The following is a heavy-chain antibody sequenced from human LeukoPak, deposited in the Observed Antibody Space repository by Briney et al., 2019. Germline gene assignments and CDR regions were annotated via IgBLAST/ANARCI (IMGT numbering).Heavy chain of an antibody. J-gene: IGHJ4*02. CDR1: GGSISSYY. Sequence: SETLSLTCTVSGGSISSYYWSWIRQPTGKGLEWIGYIYNSGSTKYNPSLKSRVTISVDTSKNQISLKLSSVTAADTAVYYCARQASVSIDYWGQGTLVTVSS. CDR3: ARQASVSIDY. V-gene: IGHV4-59*08. CDR2: IYNSGST.